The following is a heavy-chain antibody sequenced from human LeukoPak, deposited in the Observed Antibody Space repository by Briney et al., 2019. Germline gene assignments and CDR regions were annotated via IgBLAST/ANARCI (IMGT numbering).Heavy chain of an antibody. J-gene: IGHJ6*03. D-gene: IGHD6-13*01. Sequence: GESLKISCKGSGCSFTSYWIGWVRQMPGKGLEWMGIIYPGDSDTRYSPSFQGQVTISADKSISTAYLQWSSLKASGTAMYYCARHLAGIAAAGTYYYYYMDVWGKGTTVTVSS. CDR3: ARHLAGIAAAGTYYYYYMDV. V-gene: IGHV5-51*01. CDR2: IYPGDSDT. CDR1: GCSFTSYW.